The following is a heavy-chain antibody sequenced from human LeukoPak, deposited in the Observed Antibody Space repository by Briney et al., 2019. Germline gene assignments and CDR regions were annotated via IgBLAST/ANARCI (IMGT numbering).Heavy chain of an antibody. CDR2: INSGGYT. J-gene: IGHJ4*02. CDR1: GFTVSDNY. V-gene: IGHV3-53*01. Sequence: PGGSLRLSCAASGFTVSDNYLSWVRQAPGKGLQWVSFINSGGYTSYADSVKGRFTISRDNSKNTLFLQMNSLRVEDTAVYYCAKSPTYYFDYWGQGTLVTVSS. CDR3: AKSPTYYFDY. D-gene: IGHD2/OR15-2a*01.